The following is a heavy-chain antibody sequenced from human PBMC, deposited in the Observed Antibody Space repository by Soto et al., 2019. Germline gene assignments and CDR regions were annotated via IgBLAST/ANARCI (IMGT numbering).Heavy chain of an antibody. D-gene: IGHD2-8*02. CDR3: ARTPSFSGHHGY. J-gene: IGHJ4*02. CDR2: IYYRGST. Sequence: QLQLQESGPGLVKPSQTLSLACTVSGGSFSSGGYYWSWIRQLPGKGLEWIGYIYYRGSTYYNPSLKSRFTISQDTSKNQFSLKLSSVTAADTAVYYWARTPSFSGHHGYWGQGTLVTVSS. V-gene: IGHV4-31*03. CDR1: GGSFSSGGYY.